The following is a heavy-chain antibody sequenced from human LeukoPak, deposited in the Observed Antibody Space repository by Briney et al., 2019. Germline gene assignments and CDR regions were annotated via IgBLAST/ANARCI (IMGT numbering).Heavy chain of an antibody. J-gene: IGHJ4*02. CDR1: GFTFSSYS. Sequence: GGSLRLSCAASGFTFSSYSMNWVRQAPGKGLEWVSSISSSSSYIYYADSVKGRFTISGDNAKNSLYLQMNSLRAEDTAVYYCARDSVVRGAYDYWGQGTLVTVSS. CDR2: ISSSSSYI. D-gene: IGHD3-10*01. V-gene: IGHV3-21*01. CDR3: ARDSVVRGAYDY.